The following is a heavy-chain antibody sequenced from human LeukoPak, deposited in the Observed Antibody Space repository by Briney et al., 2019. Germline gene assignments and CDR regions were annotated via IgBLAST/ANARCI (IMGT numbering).Heavy chain of an antibody. D-gene: IGHD6-19*01. CDR2: ISGSGGST. CDR3: AKVTGYSSGCLDY. V-gene: IGHV3-23*01. CDR1: GFTFSSYA. J-gene: IGHJ4*02. Sequence: GGSLRLSCAASGFTFSSYAMSWVRQAPGKGLEWVSAISGSGGSTYYADSVKGRFTISRDNSKNALYLQMNSLRAEDTAVYYCAKVTGYSSGCLDYWGQGTLVTVSS.